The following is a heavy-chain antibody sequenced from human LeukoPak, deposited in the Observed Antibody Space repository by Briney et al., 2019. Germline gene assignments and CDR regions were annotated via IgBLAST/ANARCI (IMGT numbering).Heavy chain of an antibody. Sequence: SETLSLTCAVSGYSISSGYYWGWIRQPPGKGLEWIGSIYHSGSTYYNPSLKSRVTISVDTSKNQFSLKLSSVTAADTAVYYCAGKTYYYDSSGQGLDYWGQGTLVTVSS. CDR1: GYSISSGYY. V-gene: IGHV4-38-2*01. J-gene: IGHJ4*02. CDR3: AGKTYYYDSSGQGLDY. CDR2: IYHSGST. D-gene: IGHD3-22*01.